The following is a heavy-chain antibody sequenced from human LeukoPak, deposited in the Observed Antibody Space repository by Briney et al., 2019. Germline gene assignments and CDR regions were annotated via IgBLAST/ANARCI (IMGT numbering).Heavy chain of an antibody. Sequence: ASETLYLTFTGAGGSVIRGVYYWSWIRHPPGKSLEWIGYIYYSGSTYYNPSLKSRVTISVDTSKNQFSLKLSSVTAADTAVYYCARVFGGPGSESFDPWGQGTLVTVSS. V-gene: IGHV4-30-4*01. CDR3: ARVFGGPGSESFDP. J-gene: IGHJ5*02. D-gene: IGHD3-10*01. CDR1: GGSVIRGVYY. CDR2: IYYSGST.